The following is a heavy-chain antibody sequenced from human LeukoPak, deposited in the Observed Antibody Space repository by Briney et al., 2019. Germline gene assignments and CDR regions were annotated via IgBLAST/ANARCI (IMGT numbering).Heavy chain of an antibody. V-gene: IGHV5-51*01. CDR1: GYSFTSYW. Sequence: GESLKISCKGSGYSFTSYWIGWVRQMPGKGLEWMGIIYPGDSDTRYSPSFQGQVTISADKSISTAYLQWSSLKASDIAMYYCARQSSRWSGYYEASWFDPWGQGTLVTVSS. J-gene: IGHJ5*02. CDR3: ARQSSRWSGYYEASWFDP. CDR2: IYPGDSDT. D-gene: IGHD3-3*01.